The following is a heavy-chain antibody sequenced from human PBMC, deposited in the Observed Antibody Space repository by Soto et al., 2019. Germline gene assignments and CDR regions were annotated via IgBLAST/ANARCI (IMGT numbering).Heavy chain of an antibody. Sequence: EVQLVESGGGLVRPGGSLRLSCAASGFTFSSYWMHWVRQAPGKGLVWVSRINSDGSSTSYADSVKGRFTISRDNAKNTLYLQMNSLRAEDTAVYYCARERVGVVDYYYYGMDVWGQGTTVTVSS. D-gene: IGHD3-3*01. CDR3: ARERVGVVDYYYYGMDV. CDR2: INSDGSST. CDR1: GFTFSSYW. J-gene: IGHJ6*02. V-gene: IGHV3-74*01.